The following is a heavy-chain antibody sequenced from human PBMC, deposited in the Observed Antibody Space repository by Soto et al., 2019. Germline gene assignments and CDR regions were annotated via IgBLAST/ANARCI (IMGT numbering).Heavy chain of an antibody. Sequence: EVQLLESGGGLVQPGGSLRLSCAASGFTFSSYAMSWVRQAPGKGLEWVSAISGSGGSTYYADSVKGRFTISRDNSKNTLYLQMNSLRAEDTAVYYGAKVQGIAVAGCDYWGQGTLVTVSS. CDR1: GFTFSSYA. CDR2: ISGSGGST. J-gene: IGHJ4*02. V-gene: IGHV3-23*01. CDR3: AKVQGIAVAGCDY. D-gene: IGHD6-19*01.